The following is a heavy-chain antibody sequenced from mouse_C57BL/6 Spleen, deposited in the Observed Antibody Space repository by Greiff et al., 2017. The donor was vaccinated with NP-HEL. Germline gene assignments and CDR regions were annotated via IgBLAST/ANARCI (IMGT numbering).Heavy chain of an antibody. Sequence: QVQLQQSGAELVMPGASVKLSCKASGYTFTSYWMHWVKQRPGQGLEWIGEIDPSDSYTNYNQKFKGKSTLTVDKSSSTAYMQLSSLTSEDSAVYYCARSDDGLFAYWGQGTLVTVSA. V-gene: IGHV1-69*01. D-gene: IGHD2-3*01. J-gene: IGHJ3*01. CDR2: IDPSDSYT. CDR1: GYTFTSYW. CDR3: ARSDDGLFAY.